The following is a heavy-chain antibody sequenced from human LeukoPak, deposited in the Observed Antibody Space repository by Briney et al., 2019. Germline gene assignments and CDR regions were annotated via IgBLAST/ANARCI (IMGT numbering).Heavy chain of an antibody. CDR2: IWSDGSYR. V-gene: IGHV3-33*01. D-gene: IGHD3-10*01. J-gene: IGHJ6*02. Sequence: GRSLKLSCTASGFIFSNSGMHWVRQAPGKGLEWVAVIWSDGSYRYYADSVKGRFTISRDNSKNTLYLQMNSLRAEDTAVYYCARRGRGTMVRGVKWYYYYGMDVWGQGTTVTVSS. CDR3: ARRGRGTMVRGVKWYYYYGMDV. CDR1: GFIFSNSG.